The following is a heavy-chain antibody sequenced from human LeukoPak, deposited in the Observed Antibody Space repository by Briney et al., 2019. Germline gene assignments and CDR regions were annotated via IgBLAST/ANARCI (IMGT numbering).Heavy chain of an antibody. CDR1: GLTFSSYA. CDR2: ISWNSGSI. V-gene: IGHV3-9*01. J-gene: IGHJ4*02. CDR3: AKVGGYYGSGSQYYFDY. Sequence: GGSLRLSCAASGLTFSSYAMHWVRQAPGKGLVWDSGISWNSGSIGYADSVKGRFTISRDNAKNSLYLQMNSLRAEDTALYYCAKVGGYYGSGSQYYFDYWGQGTLVTVSS. D-gene: IGHD3-10*01.